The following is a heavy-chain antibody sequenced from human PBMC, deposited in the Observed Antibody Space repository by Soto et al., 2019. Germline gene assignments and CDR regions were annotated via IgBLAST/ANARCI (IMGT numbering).Heavy chain of an antibody. D-gene: IGHD4-17*01. CDR2: ISSSGSST. CDR3: ASTSTRTVPPDY. Sequence: GGSLRLSCAASGFTFTSYAMSWVRQAPGKGLEWVSAISSSGSSTNYADSVKGRFTISRDNAKNSLYLQMNSLRAEDTAVYYCASTSTRTVPPDYWGQGTLVTVSS. V-gene: IGHV3-21*01. J-gene: IGHJ4*02. CDR1: GFTFTSYA.